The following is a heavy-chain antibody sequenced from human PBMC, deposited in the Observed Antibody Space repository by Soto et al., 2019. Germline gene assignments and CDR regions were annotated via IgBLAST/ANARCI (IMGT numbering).Heavy chain of an antibody. CDR3: ARESYYVKDN. D-gene: IGHD3-10*02. V-gene: IGHV4-4*02. Sequence: SETLSLTCAVSGGSISSSNWWSWVRQPPGKGLEWIGEIYHSGSTNYNPSLKSRVTISVDTSKNQFSLKLSSVTAADTAVYYCARESYYVKDNWGQGTLVTVSS. CDR1: GGSISSSNW. J-gene: IGHJ4*02. CDR2: IYHSGST.